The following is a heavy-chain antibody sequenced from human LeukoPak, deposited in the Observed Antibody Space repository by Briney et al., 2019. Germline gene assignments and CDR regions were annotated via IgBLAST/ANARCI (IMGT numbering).Heavy chain of an antibody. J-gene: IGHJ4*02. CDR1: GFTFSTYL. CDR3: ARQGYSGYDYDY. CDR2: SKSDGSRT. V-gene: IGHV3-74*01. D-gene: IGHD5-12*01. Sequence: GGSLRLSCAPSGFTFSTYLMHCVPDSPDKGVVWVSRSKSDGSRTSYADSVKGRFTISRDNAKNTLYLQINSLRSDDTAVYYCARQGYSGYDYDYWGQGTLVTVSS.